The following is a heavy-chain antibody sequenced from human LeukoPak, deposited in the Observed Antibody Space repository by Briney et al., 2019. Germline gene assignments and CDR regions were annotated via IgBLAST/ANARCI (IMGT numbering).Heavy chain of an antibody. CDR1: GGSISSSSYY. D-gene: IGHD3-10*01. J-gene: IGHJ5*02. V-gene: IGHV4-39*01. CDR3: ARRSDSDGYYYGSGGYYHWFDP. Sequence: PSETLSLTCTVSGGSISSSSYYWGWIRQPPGKGLEWIGSIYYSGSTYYNPSLKSRVTISVDTSKNQFSLKLSSVTAADTAVYYCARRSDSDGYYYGSGGYYHWFDPWGQGTLVTVSS. CDR2: IYYSGST.